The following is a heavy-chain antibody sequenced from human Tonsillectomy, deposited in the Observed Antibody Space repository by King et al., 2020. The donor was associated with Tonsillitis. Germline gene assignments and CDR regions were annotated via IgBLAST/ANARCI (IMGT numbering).Heavy chain of an antibody. CDR3: ARDSEWELLWYLDY. CDR2: IWYDGTNK. Sequence: GQLVQSGGGVVQPGRSLRLSCAASGFTFSNYVMHWVRQAPGKGLEWVAIIWYDGTNKYYADSVKGRFTISRDNSKNTVYLQMNSLRAEDTAVYYCARDSEWELLWYLDYRGQGTLVTVSS. V-gene: IGHV3-33*08. CDR1: GFTFSNYV. J-gene: IGHJ4*02. D-gene: IGHD1-26*01.